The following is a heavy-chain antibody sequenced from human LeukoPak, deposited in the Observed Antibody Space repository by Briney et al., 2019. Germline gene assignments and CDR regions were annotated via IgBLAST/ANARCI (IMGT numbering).Heavy chain of an antibody. CDR3: AREGRGDCPHY. Sequence: ASVNVSCKASGYTLTDYYMHWVRQAPAQGLDWMGWINPNSGDTNYAQKFQGMVTMTRDTSISTDHMELSRVRSDDTAVYYGAREGRGDCPHYWGQGTLVTVSS. J-gene: IGHJ4*02. CDR1: GYTLTDYY. CDR2: INPNSGDT. V-gene: IGHV1-2*02. D-gene: IGHD2-21*01.